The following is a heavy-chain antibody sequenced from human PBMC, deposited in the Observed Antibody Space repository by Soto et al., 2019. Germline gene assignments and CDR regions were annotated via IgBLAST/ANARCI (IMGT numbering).Heavy chain of an antibody. D-gene: IGHD2-8*01. Sequence: QVRLVQSGAEVKKPGASVKLSCKASGYTFTTYAVHWVRQAPGQSLEWMGWINAGNGNTKYSQKFQDRVTLSIDTSASTAYMELNSLTSVDTAIYYFARDSAQFRGCWFDPCGQGALVTVSS. J-gene: IGHJ5*02. V-gene: IGHV1-3*01. CDR1: GYTFTTYA. CDR2: INAGNGNT. CDR3: ARDSAQFRGCWFDP.